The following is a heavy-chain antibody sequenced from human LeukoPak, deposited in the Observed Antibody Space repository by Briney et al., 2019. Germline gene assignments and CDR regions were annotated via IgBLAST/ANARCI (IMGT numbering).Heavy chain of an antibody. Sequence: PGGSLRLSCAVSGFTVSGNYMSWIRQAPGKGLEWVSLIYSDDTTLYADSVKGRLTISRDISKNTLYLQMSSLRAEDTAVYYCARRAGGYSHPYDYWGQGTLVTVSS. CDR1: GFTVSGNY. V-gene: IGHV3-53*01. CDR2: IYSDDTT. D-gene: IGHD4-23*01. J-gene: IGHJ4*02. CDR3: ARRAGGYSHPYDY.